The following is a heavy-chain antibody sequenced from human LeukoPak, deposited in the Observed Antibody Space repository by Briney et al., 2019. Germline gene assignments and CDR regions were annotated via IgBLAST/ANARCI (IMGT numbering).Heavy chain of an antibody. Sequence: GGSLRLSCAASGFTFSSYAMSWVRQAPGKGLEWVSSISGSGSSTYYADSVKGRFTISRDNSKNTLYLQMNSLRAEDTAAYYCAKDQRGYGRIVDYWGQGTLVTISS. D-gene: IGHD3-10*01. J-gene: IGHJ4*02. CDR1: GFTFSSYA. CDR3: AKDQRGYGRIVDY. CDR2: ISGSGSST. V-gene: IGHV3-23*01.